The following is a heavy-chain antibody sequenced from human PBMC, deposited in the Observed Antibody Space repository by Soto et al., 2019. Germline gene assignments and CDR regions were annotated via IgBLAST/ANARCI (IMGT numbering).Heavy chain of an antibody. CDR2: IYYSGST. V-gene: IGHV4-31*03. D-gene: IGHD2-2*01. CDR1: GGSISSGGYY. J-gene: IGHJ5*02. CDR3: ARSGAYCINTSCYAWFDP. Sequence: SETLSLTCTVSGGSISSGGYYWSWIRQHPGKGLEWIGYIYYSGSTYYNPSLKSRVTISVDTSKNQFSLKLSSVTAADTAVYYCARSGAYCINTSCYAWFDPWGQGTLVTVSS.